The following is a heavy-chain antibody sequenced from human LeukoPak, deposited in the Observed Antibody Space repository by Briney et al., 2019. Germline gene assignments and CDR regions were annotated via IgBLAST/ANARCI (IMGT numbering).Heavy chain of an antibody. CDR1: GFTFSSQG. CDR3: AKRGGSTGTYYFDS. CDR2: ISVSGGST. V-gene: IGHV3-23*01. Sequence: GGTPRLSCAASGFTFSSQGMTWVRQAPGKGLEWVSAISVSGGSTYYADSVKGRFTISRDNSKNTLYLQMNSLRAEDTALYYCAKRGGSTGTYYFDSWGQGTLVTVSS. D-gene: IGHD1-14*01. J-gene: IGHJ4*02.